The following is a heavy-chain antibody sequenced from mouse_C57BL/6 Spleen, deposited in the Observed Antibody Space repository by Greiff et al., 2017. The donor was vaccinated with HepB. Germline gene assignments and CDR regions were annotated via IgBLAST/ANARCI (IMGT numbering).Heavy chain of an antibody. CDR2: IYPGDGDT. CDR3: ARPRYDYDDAMDY. CDR1: GYAFSSSW. D-gene: IGHD2-4*01. Sequence: VQLQQSGPELVKPGASVKISCKASGYAFSSSWMNWVKQRPGKGLEWIGRIYPGDGDTNYNGKFKGKATLTADKSSSTAYMQLSSLTSEDSAVYFCARPRYDYDDAMDYWGQGTSVTVSS. J-gene: IGHJ4*01. V-gene: IGHV1-82*01.